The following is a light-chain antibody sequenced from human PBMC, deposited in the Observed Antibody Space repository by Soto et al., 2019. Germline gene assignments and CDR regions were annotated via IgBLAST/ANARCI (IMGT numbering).Light chain of an antibody. CDR3: QQYYSTPLT. CDR1: QRVLYSSNNKNY. V-gene: IGKV4-1*01. Sequence: DIVLTQSPDSLAVSLGERATLNCTSSQRVLYSSNNKNYLAWYQQKPGQPPKLLIYWASTRESGVPDRFSGSGSGTDFTLTISSLQAEEVAVYYCQQYYSTPLTFGGGTKVDIK. J-gene: IGKJ4*01. CDR2: WAS.